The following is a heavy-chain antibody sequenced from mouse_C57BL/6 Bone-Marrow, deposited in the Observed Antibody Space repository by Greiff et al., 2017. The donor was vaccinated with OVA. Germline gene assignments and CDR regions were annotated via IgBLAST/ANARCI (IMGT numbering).Heavy chain of an antibody. J-gene: IGHJ3*01. V-gene: IGHV7-3*01. D-gene: IGHD2-3*01. CDR2: IRNKANGYTT. CDR1: GFTFTDYY. CDR3: ARARWFLFAY. Sequence: EVQLVESGGGLVQPGGSLSLSCAASGFTFTDYYMSWVRQPPGKALEWLGFIRNKANGYTTEYSASVKGRFTISRDNSQSILYLQMNALRAEDSATYYCARARWFLFAYWGQGTLVTVSA.